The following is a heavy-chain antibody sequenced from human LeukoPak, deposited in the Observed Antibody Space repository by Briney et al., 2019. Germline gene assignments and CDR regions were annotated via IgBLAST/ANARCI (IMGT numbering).Heavy chain of an antibody. CDR1: GFTFSSYA. Sequence: SLRLSCAASGFTFSSYAMHWVRQAPGKGLEWVAVISYDGSNKYYADSVKGRFTISRDNSKNTLYLQMNSLRAEDTAVYYCAREGADIVVVVAATRGAFDIWGQGTMVTVSS. J-gene: IGHJ3*02. D-gene: IGHD2-15*01. V-gene: IGHV3-30*04. CDR2: ISYDGSNK. CDR3: AREGADIVVVVAATRGAFDI.